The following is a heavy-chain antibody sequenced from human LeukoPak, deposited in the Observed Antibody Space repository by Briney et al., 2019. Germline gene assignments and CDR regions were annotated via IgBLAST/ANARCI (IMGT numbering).Heavy chain of an antibody. Sequence: ASVKVSCKASGYTFTTYYMHWVRQAPAQGLKWMGRINPNSGDTNYAQKFLGRVTMTRDTSISTAYMELSSLTSDDTAVYYCASISEVWSGYYTVHHDYWGQGTLVTVSS. CDR2: INPNSGDT. CDR1: GYTFTTYY. CDR3: ASISEVWSGYYTVHHDY. V-gene: IGHV1-2*02. D-gene: IGHD3-3*01. J-gene: IGHJ4*02.